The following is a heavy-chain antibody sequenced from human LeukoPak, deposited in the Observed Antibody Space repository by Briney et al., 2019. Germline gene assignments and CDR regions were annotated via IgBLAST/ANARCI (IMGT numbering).Heavy chain of an antibody. CDR1: GGSISSSSYY. V-gene: IGHV4-39*01. Sequence: SETLSLTCTVSGGSISSSSYYWGWIRQPPGKGLEWIGSIYYSGSTYYNPPLKSRVTISVDTSKNQFSLKLSSVTAADTAVYYCARGGYLNYYYYGMDVWGQGTTVTVSS. CDR2: IYYSGST. CDR3: ARGGYLNYYYYGMDV. J-gene: IGHJ6*02. D-gene: IGHD3-22*01.